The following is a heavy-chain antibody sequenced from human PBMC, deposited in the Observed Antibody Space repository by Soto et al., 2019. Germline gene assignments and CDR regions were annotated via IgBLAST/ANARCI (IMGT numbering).Heavy chain of an antibody. CDR2: ISSSSSTI. V-gene: IGHV3-48*01. CDR1: GFTFSSYS. D-gene: IGHD3-10*01. J-gene: IGHJ6*02. Sequence: EVQLVESGGGLVQPGGSLRLSCAASGFTFSSYSMNWVRQAPGKGLEWVSYISSSSSTIYYADSVKGRFTISRDNAKNSLYLQMNSLRAEDTAVYYCARVGIGVIRYYYYGMDVWGQGTTVTVSS. CDR3: ARVGIGVIRYYYYGMDV.